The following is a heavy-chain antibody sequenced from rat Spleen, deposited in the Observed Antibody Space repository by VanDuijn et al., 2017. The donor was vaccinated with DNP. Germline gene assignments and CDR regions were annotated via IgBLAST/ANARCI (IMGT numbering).Heavy chain of an antibody. CDR3: ASWAPIAPLSTSNY. CDR1: GFSFSYYY. CDR2: INTDGGST. J-gene: IGHJ2*01. V-gene: IGHV5-25*01. Sequence: EVQLVESGGGLVQPGRSLKLSCAASGFSFSYYYMAWVRQAPTKGLEWVASINTDGGSTYYPDSVKGRFTISRDNAENTVYLQMSSLRSEDTATYYCASWAPIAPLSTSNYWGQGVMVTVSS. D-gene: IGHD1-2*01.